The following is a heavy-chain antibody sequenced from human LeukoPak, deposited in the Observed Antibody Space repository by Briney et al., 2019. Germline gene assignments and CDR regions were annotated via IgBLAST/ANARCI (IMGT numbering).Heavy chain of an antibody. J-gene: IGHJ4*02. V-gene: IGHV3-43*01. D-gene: IGHD2-21*02. CDR1: GFTFDDYT. Sequence: GGSLKLSCAASGFTFDDYTMLWARQAPGKGMQWASLISWDGGTTYYADSVKGRFTISRDNSKNFLYLLMNSLRTEDTALYYCAKGQALVVTFPFDYWGQGTLVTVSS. CDR2: ISWDGGTT. CDR3: AKGQALVVTFPFDY.